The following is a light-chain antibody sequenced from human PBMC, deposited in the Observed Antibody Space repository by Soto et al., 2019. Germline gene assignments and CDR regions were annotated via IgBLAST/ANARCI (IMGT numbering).Light chain of an antibody. CDR2: DVS. J-gene: IGLJ2*01. Sequence: QSALTQPASESGSPGQSITISCTGTSSDIGGYNYVSWYQQYPDKAPKLMIYDVSNRPSGVSNRFSGSKSGDTASLTISGLQAEDEADYYCSSYTTSSTQVFGGGTKLTVL. V-gene: IGLV2-14*01. CDR3: SSYTTSSTQV. CDR1: SSDIGGYNY.